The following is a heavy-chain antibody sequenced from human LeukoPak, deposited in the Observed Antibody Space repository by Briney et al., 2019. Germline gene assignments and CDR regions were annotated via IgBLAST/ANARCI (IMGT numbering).Heavy chain of an antibody. V-gene: IGHV4-39*01. Sequence: PSETLSLTCTVSGGSITSSSNHWGWIRQPPGKGLEWIGSIYYSGNTYYNPSLESRVIMFVDTSKNQFSLKLSSLTAADTAVYYCARHGVVTVFRPTNWLDPWGQGTLVTVSS. CDR1: GGSITSSSNH. CDR3: ARHGVVTVFRPTNWLDP. D-gene: IGHD2-21*02. CDR2: IYYSGNT. J-gene: IGHJ5*02.